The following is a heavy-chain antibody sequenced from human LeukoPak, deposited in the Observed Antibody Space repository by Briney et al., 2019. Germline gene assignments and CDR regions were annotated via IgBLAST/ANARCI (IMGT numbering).Heavy chain of an antibody. CDR3: AREEGGGRGYSYYYYYYMDV. CDR2: IYYSGST. J-gene: IGHJ6*03. CDR1: GGSISSGGYY. Sequence: SETLSLPCTVSGGSISSGGYYWSWMRQHPGKGLEWIGYIYYSGSTYYNPSLKSRVTISVDTSKNQFSLKLSSVTAADTAVYYCAREEGGGRGYSYYYYYYMDVWGKGTTVTVSS. D-gene: IGHD5-18*01. V-gene: IGHV4-31*03.